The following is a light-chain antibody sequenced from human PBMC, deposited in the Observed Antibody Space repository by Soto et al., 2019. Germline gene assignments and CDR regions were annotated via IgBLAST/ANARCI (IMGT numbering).Light chain of an antibody. V-gene: IGLV2-14*01. CDR1: KNDVGGYHY. Sequence: QSALTQPASVSGSPGQSITISCTGTKNDVGGYHYVSWFQHHPGKAPKLIIFEVSNRPSGVSDRFSGSKSGNTASLTVSGLQTEDEADYYCSSYTSRSTLVFGTGTKLTVL. CDR3: SSYTSRSTLV. J-gene: IGLJ1*01. CDR2: EVS.